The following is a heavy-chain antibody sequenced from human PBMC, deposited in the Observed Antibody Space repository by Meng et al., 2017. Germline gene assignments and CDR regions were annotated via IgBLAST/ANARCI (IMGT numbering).Heavy chain of an antibody. Sequence: HGRLVQSWGEVTDPCASVEVSCKASGYTFPDYWLHWVRRAPGQGLEWMGLINPKSGDTHYAQRFQGRVTMTGDTSISTAYMELSGLRSDDTAMYYCARDEDISAAGKLFGDYWGQGTLVTVSS. CDR3: ARDEDISAAGKLFGDY. CDR2: INPKSGDT. V-gene: IGHV1-2*06. CDR1: GYTFPDYW. D-gene: IGHD6-13*01. J-gene: IGHJ4*02.